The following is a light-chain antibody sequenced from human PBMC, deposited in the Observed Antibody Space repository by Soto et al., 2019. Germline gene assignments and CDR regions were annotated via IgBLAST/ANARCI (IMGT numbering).Light chain of an antibody. CDR2: DVS. Sequence: QSALTQPASVSRSPGQSITISCTGTSSDVGGYNYVSWYQQHPGKAPKLMIYDVSNRPSGVSNRFSGSKSGNTASLTISGLQAEDEADYYCSSYTSSPSYVFGTGTKLTVL. J-gene: IGLJ1*01. CDR3: SSYTSSPSYV. CDR1: SSDVGGYNY. V-gene: IGLV2-14*01.